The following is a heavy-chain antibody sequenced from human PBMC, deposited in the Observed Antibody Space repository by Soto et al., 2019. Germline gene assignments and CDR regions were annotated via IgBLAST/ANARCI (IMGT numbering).Heavy chain of an antibody. CDR3: AHSGAWQQLVNRAYYFAY. D-gene: IGHD6-13*01. CDR2: IYWDDDK. V-gene: IGHV2-5*02. J-gene: IGHJ4*02. CDR1: GFSLSTSGVG. Sequence: QITLKESGPTLVKPTQTLTLTCTFSGFSLSTSGVGVGWIRQPPGKALEWLALIYWDDDKRYSPSLKSRHTITKDTSKNQVVLTMTNMDPVDTATYYCAHSGAWQQLVNRAYYFAYWGKVTLVTVSS.